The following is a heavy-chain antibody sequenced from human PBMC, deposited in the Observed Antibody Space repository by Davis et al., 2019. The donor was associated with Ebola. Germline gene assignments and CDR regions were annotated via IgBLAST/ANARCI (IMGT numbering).Heavy chain of an antibody. D-gene: IGHD6-19*01. Sequence: GESLKISCEASGFNFDAYVMHWVRLVPGKGLEWVSVIYDQSTAYADSVRGRFIISRDKSNNTLYLEMNSLRVDDTAVYYCATTQWLREFDNWGQGTLVTVSS. J-gene: IGHJ4*02. CDR1: GFNFDAYV. V-gene: IGHV3-53*05. CDR2: IYDQST. CDR3: ATTQWLREFDN.